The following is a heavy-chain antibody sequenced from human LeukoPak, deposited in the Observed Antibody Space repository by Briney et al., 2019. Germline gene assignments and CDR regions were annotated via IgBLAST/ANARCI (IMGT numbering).Heavy chain of an antibody. J-gene: IGHJ1*01. D-gene: IGHD3-22*01. CDR1: GFTFSSYP. V-gene: IGHV3-30-3*01. CDR3: AREGSSGYYPY. CDR2: ISYDGSEK. Sequence: GGSLRLSCAASGFTFSSYPMHWVRQAPGKGLEWLAVISYDGSEKHYADPVKGRFTISRGNSKNTVYLQMNSLRDEDTAVYYCAREGSSGYYPYWGQGTLVTVSS.